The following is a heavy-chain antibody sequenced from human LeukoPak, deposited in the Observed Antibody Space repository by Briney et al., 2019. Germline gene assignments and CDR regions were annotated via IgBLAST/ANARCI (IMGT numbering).Heavy chain of an antibody. V-gene: IGHV3-21*01. CDR1: GFTFSSYS. J-gene: IGHJ4*02. CDR2: ISSSSYI. Sequence: GGSLRLSCAASGFTFSSYSMNWVRQAPGKGLEWVSSISSSSYIYYADSVKGRFTISRDNAKNSLYLQMNSLRAEDTAVYYCARDLGIYSGSYNRIDYWGQGTLVTVSS. D-gene: IGHD1-26*01. CDR3: ARDLGIYSGSYNRIDY.